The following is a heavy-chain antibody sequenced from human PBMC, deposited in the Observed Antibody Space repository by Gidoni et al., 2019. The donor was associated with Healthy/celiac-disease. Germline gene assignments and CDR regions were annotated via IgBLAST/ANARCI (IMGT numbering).Heavy chain of an antibody. V-gene: IGHV4-34*01. J-gene: IGHJ4*02. D-gene: IGHD2-2*01. CDR1: GGSFSGYY. Sequence: QVQLQQWGAGLLKPSETLSLTCAVYGGSFSGYYWSWIRQPPGKGLEWIGEINHSGSTNYNPSLKSRVTISVDTSKNQFSLKLSSVTAADTAVYYCARGRGYCSSTSCNLDYWGQGTLVTVSS. CDR3: ARGRGYCSSTSCNLDY. CDR2: INHSGST.